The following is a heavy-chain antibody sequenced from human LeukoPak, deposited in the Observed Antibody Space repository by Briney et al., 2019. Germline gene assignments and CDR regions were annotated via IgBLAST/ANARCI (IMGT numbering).Heavy chain of an antibody. CDR3: ARERGITMVRGATRNWFDP. Sequence: GASVKVSCKASGYTFTGYAMHWVRQAPGQRLEWMGWINAGNGNTKYSQKFQGRVTITRDTSASTAYMELSSLRSEDTAVYYCARERGITMVRGATRNWFDPWGQGTLVTVSS. V-gene: IGHV1-3*01. CDR1: GYTFTGYA. J-gene: IGHJ5*02. CDR2: INAGNGNT. D-gene: IGHD3-10*01.